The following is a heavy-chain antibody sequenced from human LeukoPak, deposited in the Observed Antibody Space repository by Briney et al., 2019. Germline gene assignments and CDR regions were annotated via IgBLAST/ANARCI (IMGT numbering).Heavy chain of an antibody. CDR2: IYYSGST. J-gene: IGHJ6*02. D-gene: IGHD2-2*01. V-gene: IGHV4-39*01. Sequence: SETLSLTCTVSGGSISSSSYYWGWIRQPPGKGLEWIGSIYYSGSTYYNLSLKSRVTISVDTSKNQFSLKLSSVTAADTAVYYCARLHCSSTSCYYYYYYGMDVWGQGTTVTVSS. CDR3: ARLHCSSTSCYYYYYYGMDV. CDR1: GGSISSSSYY.